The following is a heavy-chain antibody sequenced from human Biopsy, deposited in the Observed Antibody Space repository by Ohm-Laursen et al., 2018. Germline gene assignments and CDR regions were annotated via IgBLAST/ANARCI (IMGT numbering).Heavy chain of an antibody. CDR1: GGSFSGYY. Sequence: SDTLSLTWAVYGGSFSGYYWSWIRQPPGKGLEWIGEINHSGSTNYKPSLKSRVIISVDTSKNQFSLNLSSVTAADTAVYYCARRGSGGRSFDHWGQGTLVTVSS. D-gene: IGHD2-15*01. CDR2: INHSGST. V-gene: IGHV4-34*01. J-gene: IGHJ4*02. CDR3: ARRGSGGRSFDH.